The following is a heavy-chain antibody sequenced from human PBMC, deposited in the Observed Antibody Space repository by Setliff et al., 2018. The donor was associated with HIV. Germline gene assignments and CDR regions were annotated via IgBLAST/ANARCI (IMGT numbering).Heavy chain of an antibody. CDR1: GGSFSGYY. CDR3: TSGNLRAGLGY. V-gene: IGHV4-34*01. J-gene: IGHJ4*02. D-gene: IGHD6-19*01. CDR2: IYHSGST. Sequence: PSETLSLTFAVYGGSFSGYYWAWIRQPPGKGLEYIGNIYHSGSTFYNPSLKSRVTISVDTSQNQFSLKMSSVTAADTAVYYCTSGNLRAGLGYWGQGTLVTVSS.